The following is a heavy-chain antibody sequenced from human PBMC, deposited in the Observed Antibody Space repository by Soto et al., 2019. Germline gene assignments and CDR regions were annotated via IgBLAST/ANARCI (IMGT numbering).Heavy chain of an antibody. V-gene: IGHV1-2*04. CDR1: GYTFTGYY. J-gene: IGHJ4*02. CDR2: INPNSGGT. D-gene: IGHD6-13*01. CDR3: ARWRYSSSWTNFDY. Sequence: EASVKVSCKASGYTFTGYYMHWVRQAPGQGLEWMGWINPNSGGTNYAQKFQGWVTMTRDTSISTAYMELRSLRSDDTAVYYCARWRYSSSWTNFDYWGQGTLLTVSS.